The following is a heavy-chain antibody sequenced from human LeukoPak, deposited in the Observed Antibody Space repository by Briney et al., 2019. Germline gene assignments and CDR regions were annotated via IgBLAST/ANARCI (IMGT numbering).Heavy chain of an antibody. CDR2: ISYDGRNK. J-gene: IGHJ3*02. Sequence: GGSLRLSCAASKFTFSSYTMHWVRQAPGKGLDWVAVISYDGRNKYYGDSVKGRFTISRDNSKNTLYLQMNSLRAEDTAVYYCAKDLGGVGRRGAFDIWGQGTMVTVSS. V-gene: IGHV3-30*04. CDR3: AKDLGGVGRRGAFDI. D-gene: IGHD1-26*01. CDR1: KFTFSSYT.